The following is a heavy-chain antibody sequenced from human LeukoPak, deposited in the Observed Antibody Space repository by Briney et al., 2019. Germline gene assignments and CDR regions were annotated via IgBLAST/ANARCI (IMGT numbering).Heavy chain of an antibody. CDR2: SYYSGST. J-gene: IGHJ4*02. CDR1: GGSISTYY. D-gene: IGHD6-19*01. CDR3: ARVGSGSFDY. Sequence: SETLSLTCTISGGSISTYYWSWIRQPPGKGLEWIGYSYYSGSTYCNPSLKTRVTILVDTSKNQFSLKLSSVTAADTAVYYCARVGSGSFDYWGQGTLVTVSS. V-gene: IGHV4-59*01.